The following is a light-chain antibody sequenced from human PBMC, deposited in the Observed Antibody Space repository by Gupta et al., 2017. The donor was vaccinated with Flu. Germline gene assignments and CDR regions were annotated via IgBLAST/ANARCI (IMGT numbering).Light chain of an antibody. CDR3: MQGTPSPT. V-gene: IGKV2-30*02. J-gene: IGKJ1*01. CDR1: QSLVHRNGNTY. Sequence: DVVMTQSPLSLPVTLGQPASISCRSSQSLVHRNGNTYLTWFQQRPGQSPRRLIYRVSKRDSGVPDRFSGSGSGTDFTLKISRVEAEDVGVYYCMQGTPSPTFGQATKVEIK. CDR2: RVS.